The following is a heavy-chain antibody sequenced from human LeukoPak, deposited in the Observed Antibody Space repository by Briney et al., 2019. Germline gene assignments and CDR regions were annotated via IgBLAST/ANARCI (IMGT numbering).Heavy chain of an antibody. Sequence: GGSLRLSCAASGFTFSSYGMHWVRQAPGKGLEWVANIKQDGSEKYYVDSVKGRFTISRDNAKNSLYLQMNSLRAEDTAVYYCARDGYSGYAYDYWGQGTLVTVSS. V-gene: IGHV3-7*01. J-gene: IGHJ4*02. CDR2: IKQDGSEK. CDR1: GFTFSSYG. D-gene: IGHD5-12*01. CDR3: ARDGYSGYAYDY.